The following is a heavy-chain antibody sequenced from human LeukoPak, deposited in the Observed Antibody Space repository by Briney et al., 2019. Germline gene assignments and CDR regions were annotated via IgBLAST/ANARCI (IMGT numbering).Heavy chain of an antibody. CDR2: ISHSGNT. CDR3: ARGGELWFGELQAFTGSFDY. V-gene: IGHV4-38-2*01. D-gene: IGHD3-10*01. CDR1: GYSINRDYY. J-gene: IGHJ4*02. Sequence: SETLSLTCLVSGYSINRDYYWGWIRQPPGRGLEWIGTISHSGNTHCNPSLKSRVSMSIDTSKNQFSLKLTSVTAADTAVYYCARGGELWFGELQAFTGSFDYWGQGTLVTVSS.